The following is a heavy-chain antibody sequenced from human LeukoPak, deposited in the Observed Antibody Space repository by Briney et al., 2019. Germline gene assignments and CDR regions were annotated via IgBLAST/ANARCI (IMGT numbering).Heavy chain of an antibody. J-gene: IGHJ5*02. Sequence: ASVKVSCKASGYTFTSYYMHWVRQAPGQGLEWMGIINPSGGSTSYAQKFQGRVTMTRDTSTSTVCMELGSLRSDDTAVYYCAAIDIRVAGGPTWLDPWGQGTLVTVSS. D-gene: IGHD6-19*01. CDR2: INPSGGST. CDR1: GYTFTSYY. CDR3: AAIDIRVAGGPTWLDP. V-gene: IGHV1-46*01.